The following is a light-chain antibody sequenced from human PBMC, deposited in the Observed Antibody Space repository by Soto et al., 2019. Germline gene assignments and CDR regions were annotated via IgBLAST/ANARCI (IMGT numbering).Light chain of an antibody. V-gene: IGKV2-28*01. J-gene: IGKJ1*01. CDR1: QSLLHNNGYQY. CDR2: LGS. Sequence: DIVLTQSPLSLPVTPGEPASISCKCSQSLLHNNGYQYLDWYLQKPGQSPQLMIYLGSHRASGVPDRFRGSGSGTDFTLKISRVETEDVGVYYCMQALQSPPTFGQGTKVEIK. CDR3: MQALQSPPT.